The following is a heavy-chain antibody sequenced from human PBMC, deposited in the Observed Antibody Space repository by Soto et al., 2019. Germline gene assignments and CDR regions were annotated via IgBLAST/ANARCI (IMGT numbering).Heavy chain of an antibody. D-gene: IGHD1-26*01. Sequence: GESLKISCKGSGYSFTSYWIGWVRQMPGKGLEWMGIIYPGDSDTRYSPSFQGQVTISRDNSKSTLYLQMNSLRAEDTAVYYCGKGRSYYYYYGVDVWGQGTTVTVSS. V-gene: IGHV5-51*01. CDR2: IYPGDSDT. J-gene: IGHJ6*02. CDR3: GKGRSYYYYYGVDV. CDR1: GYSFTSYW.